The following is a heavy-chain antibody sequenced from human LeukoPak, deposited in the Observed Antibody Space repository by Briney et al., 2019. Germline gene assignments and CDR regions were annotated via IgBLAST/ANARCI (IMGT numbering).Heavy chain of an antibody. CDR2: ISYDGSNK. J-gene: IGHJ6*03. Sequence: GGSLRLSCAASGFTFSSYAMHWVRQAPGKGLEWVGGISYDGSNKYYADPVKGRITISRDYSKNTLYLQMNSLRAEDTAVYYCARDGAGGYSYGHYYYYMDVWGKGTTVTVSS. D-gene: IGHD5-18*01. CDR3: ARDGAGGYSYGHYYYYMDV. V-gene: IGHV3-30*04. CDR1: GFTFSSYA.